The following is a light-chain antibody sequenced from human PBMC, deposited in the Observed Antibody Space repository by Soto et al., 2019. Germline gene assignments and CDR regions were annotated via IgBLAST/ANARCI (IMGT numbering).Light chain of an antibody. J-gene: IGKJ1*01. CDR2: WAS. Sequence: DIVMTQSADSLAVSLGERATINYKSSQSVFSNSNNKKYLAWYQQKPGQPPKLLIHWASIRESGVPDRFSGSGSGTDFTLTINSLQAEDVAVYYCQQYYSTPWTFVQGTKVEIK. CDR3: QQYYSTPWT. CDR1: QSVFSNSNNKKY. V-gene: IGKV4-1*01.